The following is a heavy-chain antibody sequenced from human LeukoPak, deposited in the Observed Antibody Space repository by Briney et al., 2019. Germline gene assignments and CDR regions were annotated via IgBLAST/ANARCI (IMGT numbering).Heavy chain of an antibody. D-gene: IGHD2-21*02. CDR2: MNPNSGDT. V-gene: IGHV1-8*01. CDR3: ATKTVMDS. CDR1: GYTFTSYD. Sequence: PAASVKVSCTASGYTFTSYDINWVRQATGRGLEWMGWMNPNSGDTGYAQKFQGRLTMTRNTSISTAYMELSSLGSEDTALYYCATKTVMDSWGQGTLVTVSS. J-gene: IGHJ4*02.